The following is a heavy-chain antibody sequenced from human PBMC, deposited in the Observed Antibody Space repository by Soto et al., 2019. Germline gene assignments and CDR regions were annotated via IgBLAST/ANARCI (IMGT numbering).Heavy chain of an antibody. Sequence: QVQLQESGPGLVKPSQTLSLTCVISGDSVSSNSAAWSWIRLSPSRGLEWLARTYYRSRWYNDYAVSVRTRITVNPDTSKNQFSLQLTSVTPEDTAVYYCAGTTSHHWLYMDVWGKGATVTVSS. CDR2: TYYRSRWYN. V-gene: IGHV6-1*01. CDR1: GDSVSSNSAA. J-gene: IGHJ6*03. CDR3: AGTTSHHWLYMDV. D-gene: IGHD1-7*01.